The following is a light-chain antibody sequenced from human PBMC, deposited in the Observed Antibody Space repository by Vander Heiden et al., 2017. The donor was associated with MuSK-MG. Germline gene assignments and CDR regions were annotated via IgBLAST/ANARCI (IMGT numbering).Light chain of an antibody. J-gene: IGKJ1*01. V-gene: IGKV1-39*01. CDR1: QTISTY. CDR3: QQTYSSPRT. CDR2: GAS. Sequence: IQMTQSPASLSASIGDRLTITCRASQTISTYLNWYQQKPGTPPKLLIYGASTLQRGVPSRFSGGGSGTEFTLTISSLQPEDFATFYCQQTYSSPRTFGQGTKV.